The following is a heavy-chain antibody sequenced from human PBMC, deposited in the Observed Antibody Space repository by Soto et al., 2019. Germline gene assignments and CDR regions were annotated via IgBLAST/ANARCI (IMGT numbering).Heavy chain of an antibody. Sequence: VRFLRLSCAASGFIFNNYAMSWVRQTPGKGLEWVSAISAGGDNTYYVDSVKGRFTIPRDNSKNTLYLQMNSLRAEDTAVYYCARRRVAVTNWYFDYWGQGTLVTLPS. V-gene: IGHV3-23*01. J-gene: IGHJ4*02. CDR3: ARRRVAVTNWYFDY. CDR2: ISAGGDNT. CDR1: GFIFNNYA. D-gene: IGHD4-17*01.